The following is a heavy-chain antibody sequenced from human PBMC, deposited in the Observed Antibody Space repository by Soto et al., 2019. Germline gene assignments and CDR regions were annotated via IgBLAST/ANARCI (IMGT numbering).Heavy chain of an antibody. D-gene: IGHD6-6*01. CDR3: ARDRGRTGLGSYYYYGMDV. V-gene: IGHV1-69*01. J-gene: IGHJ6*02. CDR1: GGTFSSYA. Sequence: QVQLVQSGAEVKKPGSSVKVSCKASGGTFSSYAISWVRQAPGQGLVWMGGIIPIFGTANYAQKFQGRVTITADESTSTAYMELSSLRSEDTAVYYCARDRGRTGLGSYYYYGMDVWGQGTTVTVSS. CDR2: IIPIFGTA.